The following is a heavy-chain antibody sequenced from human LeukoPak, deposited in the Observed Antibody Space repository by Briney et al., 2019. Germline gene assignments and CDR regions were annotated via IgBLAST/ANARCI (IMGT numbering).Heavy chain of an antibody. V-gene: IGHV3-23*01. Sequence: GGFLRLSSAASGFTFSSYAMSWVRQAPGKGLEWVSAISGIGVSTYYADSVKGRFTISRDNSKNTLYLQMNSLRAEDTAVYCCAKGAGIAAGWLDPWGQGTLVTVSS. CDR1: GFTFSSYA. J-gene: IGHJ5*02. CDR2: ISGIGVST. D-gene: IGHD6-25*01. CDR3: AKGAGIAAGWLDP.